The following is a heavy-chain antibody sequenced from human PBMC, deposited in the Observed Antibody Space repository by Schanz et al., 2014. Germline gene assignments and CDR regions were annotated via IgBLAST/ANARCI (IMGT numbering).Heavy chain of an antibody. CDR1: GFTFSSHS. CDR3: AREYASTWFESNVMAGRIDN. J-gene: IGHJ4*02. V-gene: IGHV3-21*01. Sequence: EVQLVESGGGLVEPGGSLRLPCAASGFTFSSHSMNWVRQAPGKGLEWVSSISSSSNYYYYADSVKGRFTISRDAAKDSLFLQMTSLRADDTAVYFCAREYASTWFESNVMAGRIDNWGQGTLVTVSS. CDR2: ISSSSNYY. D-gene: IGHD2-8*01.